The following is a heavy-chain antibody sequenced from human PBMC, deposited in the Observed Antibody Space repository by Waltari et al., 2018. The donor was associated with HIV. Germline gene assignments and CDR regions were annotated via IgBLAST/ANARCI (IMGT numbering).Heavy chain of an antibody. CDR3: ASSGVYAHDAFKI. Sequence: EVQLVESGGGLFQPGGYLRLSCAASWFTFHTYWIHWLRQVPGKGLVWVSRMNSDGTTRSYADSVKGRFTISRDNAKNTLYVEMNSLRADDTAVYYCASSGVYAHDAFKIWGQGTKVIVSS. CDR2: MNSDGTTR. V-gene: IGHV3-74*01. J-gene: IGHJ3*02. D-gene: IGHD2-15*01. CDR1: WFTFHTYW.